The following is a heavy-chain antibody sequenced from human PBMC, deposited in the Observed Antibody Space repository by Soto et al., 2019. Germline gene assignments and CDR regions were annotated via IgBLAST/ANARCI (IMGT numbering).Heavy chain of an antibody. CDR2: IYYSGST. V-gene: IGHV4-31*03. CDR3: ARGGYRTTKKPGIDY. J-gene: IGHJ4*02. D-gene: IGHD1-1*01. Sequence: PSETLSLTCTVSGGSISSGGYYWSWIRQHPGKGLEWIGYIYYSGSTYYNPSLKSRVTISVDTSKNQFSLKLSSVTAADTAVYYCARGGYRTTKKPGIDYWGQGTLVTVSS. CDR1: GGSISSGGYY.